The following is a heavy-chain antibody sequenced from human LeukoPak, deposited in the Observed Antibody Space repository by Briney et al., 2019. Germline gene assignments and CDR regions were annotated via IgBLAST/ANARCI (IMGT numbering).Heavy chain of an antibody. D-gene: IGHD6-19*01. V-gene: IGHV3-53*01. CDR1: GFIVSNNY. Sequence: GGSLRLSCAASGFIVSNNYMSWVRQAPGKGLEWVSVLYIDGNRYYADSVKGRFTISRHNSKNTLYLQMSSLRAEDTAVYYCAGDQWLALQHWGQGTLVTVSS. CDR2: LYIDGNR. J-gene: IGHJ1*01. CDR3: AGDQWLALQH.